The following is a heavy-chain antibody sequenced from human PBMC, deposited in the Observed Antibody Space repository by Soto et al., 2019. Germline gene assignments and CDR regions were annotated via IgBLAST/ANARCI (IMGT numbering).Heavy chain of an antibody. CDR3: AKDQVPEDYYYYYGMDV. D-gene: IGHD2-2*01. V-gene: IGHV3-30*18. CDR2: ISYDGSNE. CDR1: GFIFSSYG. J-gene: IGHJ6*02. Sequence: QVQLVESGGGVVQPGRSLRLSCAASGFIFSSYGMHWVRQAPGKGLEWVAVISYDGSNEYYADSVKGRFTISRDNSKNTLYLQLNSLRAEDTAVYYCAKDQVPEDYYYYYGMDVWGQGTTVTVSS.